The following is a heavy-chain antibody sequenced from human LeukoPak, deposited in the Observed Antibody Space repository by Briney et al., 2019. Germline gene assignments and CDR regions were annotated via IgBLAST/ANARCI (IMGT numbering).Heavy chain of an antibody. V-gene: IGHV4-61*02. CDR2: IYTSGST. J-gene: IGHJ4*02. CDR1: GGSISSGSYY. Sequence: PSETLSLTCTVSGGSISSGSYYWSWIRQPAGKGLEWIGRIYTSGSTNYNPSLKSRVTISVDTSKNQFSLKLSSVTAADTAVYYCARFEGSTSCYDSWGQGTLVTVSS. CDR3: ARFEGSTSCYDS. D-gene: IGHD2-2*01.